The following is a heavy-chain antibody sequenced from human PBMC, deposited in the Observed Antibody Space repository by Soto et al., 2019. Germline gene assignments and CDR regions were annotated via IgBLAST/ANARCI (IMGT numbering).Heavy chain of an antibody. J-gene: IGHJ5*02. CDR2: FYYSGST. CDR3: ARHGQYCSGGSCYSGLYNWFDP. D-gene: IGHD2-15*01. Sequence: TLSLTCTVSEGSISSSSYYWGWLRQPPGKGLEWIGSFYYSGSTYYNPSLKSRVTISVDTSKNQFSLKLSSVTAADTAVYYCARHGQYCSGGSCYSGLYNWFDPWGQETLVTVSS. V-gene: IGHV4-39*01. CDR1: EGSISSSSYY.